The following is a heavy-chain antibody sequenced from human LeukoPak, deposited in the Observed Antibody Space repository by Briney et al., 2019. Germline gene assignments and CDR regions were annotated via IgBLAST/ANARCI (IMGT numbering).Heavy chain of an antibody. CDR2: ISSSSLYL. CDR3: ARSRTTVTKDALDY. Sequence: GGSLRLSCAASGFTFSTYSTNWVRQAPGKGLEWDSSISSSSLYLYYANSVKGRFTISRDNADNYLYLQMNRLRAEDTAVYYCARSRTTVTKDALDYWGQGTLVTASS. D-gene: IGHD4-17*01. CDR1: GFTFSTYS. V-gene: IGHV3-21*01. J-gene: IGHJ4*02.